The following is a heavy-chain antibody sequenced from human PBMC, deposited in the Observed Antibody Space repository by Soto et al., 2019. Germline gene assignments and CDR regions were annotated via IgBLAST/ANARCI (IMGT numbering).Heavy chain of an antibody. D-gene: IGHD2-2*02. CDR2: IYPGDSDA. V-gene: IGHV5-51*01. Sequence: GGSLKISCKGSGYSFTSYWIGCVRQMPGKGLGWIGIIYPGDSDARYSPSFQGQVTISADKSISTAYLQWSSLKASDTAMYYCARHGCSSTSCYTFYYYGMDVWGQGTTVNVSS. CDR1: GYSFTSYW. J-gene: IGHJ6*02. CDR3: ARHGCSSTSCYTFYYYGMDV.